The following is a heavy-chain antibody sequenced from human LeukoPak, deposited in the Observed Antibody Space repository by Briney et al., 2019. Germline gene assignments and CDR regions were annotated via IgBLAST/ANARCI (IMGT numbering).Heavy chain of an antibody. J-gene: IGHJ6*02. V-gene: IGHV3-30-3*01. CDR2: ISYDGSNK. D-gene: IGHD6-19*01. CDR1: GFTFSSYA. CDR3: ARGTPSSSGWLYYGMDV. Sequence: GGSLRLSCAASGFTFSSYAMHWVRQAPGRGLEWVAVISYDGSNKYYADSVKGRFTISRDNSKNTLYLQMNSLRAEDTAVYYCARGTPSSSGWLYYGMDVWGQGTTVTVSS.